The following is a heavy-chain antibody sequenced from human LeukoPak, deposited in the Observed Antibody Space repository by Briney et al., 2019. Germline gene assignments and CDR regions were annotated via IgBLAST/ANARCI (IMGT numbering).Heavy chain of an antibody. D-gene: IGHD6-6*01. CDR2: IYPGDSDT. CDR3: ARQYINSSPFDY. CDR1: GYSFNNYW. J-gene: IGHJ4*02. V-gene: IGHV5-51*01. Sequence: GESLKISCKGSGYSFNNYWIGWVRQMPGKGLEWMGIIYPGDSDTRYSPSFQGQVTFSADKSITTAYLQWSRLQASDTAMYYCARQYINSSPFDYWGQGTLVTVSS.